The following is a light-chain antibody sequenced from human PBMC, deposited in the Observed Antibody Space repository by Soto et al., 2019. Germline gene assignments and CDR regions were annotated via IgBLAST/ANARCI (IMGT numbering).Light chain of an antibody. V-gene: IGLV2-14*01. Sequence: QSALTQPASVSGSPGQSITISCSGISPDFGVSWYQHFPGKAPKLLIFEVSNRPSGVSTRFSGSKSGNMAFLTISGLQSEDEGLYHCSSDSSTPALFGGGTQLTVL. CDR3: SSDSSTPAL. J-gene: IGLJ7*01. CDR1: SPDFG. CDR2: EVS.